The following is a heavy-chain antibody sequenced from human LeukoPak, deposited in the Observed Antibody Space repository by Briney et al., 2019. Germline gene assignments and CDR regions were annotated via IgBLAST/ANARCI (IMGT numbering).Heavy chain of an antibody. CDR3: ARDRWATVTSNFFDY. J-gene: IGHJ4*02. D-gene: IGHD4-17*01. CDR1: GGSISSNGYY. CDR2: IYYSGST. V-gene: IGHV4-30-4*08. Sequence: SETLSLTCTVSGGSISSNGYYWGWIRQPPGKGLEWIGYIYYSGSTYYNPSLKSRVTISVDTSKNQFSLKLSSVTAADTAVYYCARDRWATVTSNFFDYWGQGTLVTVSS.